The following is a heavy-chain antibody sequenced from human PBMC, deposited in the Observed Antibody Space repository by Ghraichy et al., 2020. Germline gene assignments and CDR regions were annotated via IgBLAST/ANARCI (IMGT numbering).Heavy chain of an antibody. Sequence: GGSLRLSCADSGFTFSSYSMNWVRQAPGKGLEWVSSISSSSSYIYYADSVKGRFTISRDNAKNSLYLQMNSLRAEDTAVYYCARTNSSSWGYYYYYYGMDVWGQGTTVTVSS. CDR1: GFTFSSYS. V-gene: IGHV3-21*01. D-gene: IGHD6-13*01. CDR2: ISSSSSYI. CDR3: ARTNSSSWGYYYYYYGMDV. J-gene: IGHJ6*02.